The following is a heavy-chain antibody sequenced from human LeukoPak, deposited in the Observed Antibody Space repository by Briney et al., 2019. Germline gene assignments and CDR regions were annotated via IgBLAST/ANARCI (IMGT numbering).Heavy chain of an antibody. V-gene: IGHV4-59*01. D-gene: IGHD1-26*01. Sequence: LETLSLTCTVSGGSISSYYWSWIRQPPGKGLEWIGYIYYSGSTNYNPSLKSRVTISVDTSKNQFSLKLSSVTAADTAVYYCARTQGVQWELPNWYFDLWGRGTLVTVSS. CDR3: ARTQGVQWELPNWYFDL. CDR2: IYYSGST. J-gene: IGHJ2*01. CDR1: GGSISSYY.